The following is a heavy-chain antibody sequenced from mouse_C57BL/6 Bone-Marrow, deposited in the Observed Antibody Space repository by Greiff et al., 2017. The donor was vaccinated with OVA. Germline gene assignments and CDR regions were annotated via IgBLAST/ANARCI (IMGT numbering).Heavy chain of an antibody. Sequence: EVNVVESEGGLVQPGSSMKLSCTASGFTFSDYYMAWVRQVPEKGLEWVANINYDGSSTYYLDSLKSRFIISRDNAKNILYLQMSSLKSEDTATYYCATYDGPYGFAYWGQGTLVTVSA. CDR2: INYDGSST. CDR3: ATYDGPYGFAY. CDR1: GFTFSDYY. D-gene: IGHD2-3*01. J-gene: IGHJ3*01. V-gene: IGHV5-16*01.